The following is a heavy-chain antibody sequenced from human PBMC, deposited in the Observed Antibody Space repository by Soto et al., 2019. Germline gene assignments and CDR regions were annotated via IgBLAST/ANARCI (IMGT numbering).Heavy chain of an antibody. CDR1: RFTFISYS. Sequence: GGSLRLSCEASRFTFISYSMNCVRQAPGKGLEWVSFISSSGHGIYYADSVKGRFTISRENSKNPLYLQMNSLRAEDTAVYYCAKGSLPPGYWGQGTLVTVSS. CDR2: ISSSGHGI. CDR3: AKGSLPPGY. V-gene: IGHV3-48*01. J-gene: IGHJ4*02.